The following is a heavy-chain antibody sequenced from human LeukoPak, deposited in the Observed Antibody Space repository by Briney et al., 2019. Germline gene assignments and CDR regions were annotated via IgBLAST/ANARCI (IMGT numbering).Heavy chain of an antibody. CDR2: ISGSGGST. Sequence: GSLRLSCAASGFTFSSYAMSWVRQAPGKGLEWVSAISGSGGSTYYADSVKGRFTISRDNSKNTLYLQMNSLRAEDTAIYYCTRDQNFYGSGRGFDPWGQGTLVTVSS. CDR1: GFTFSSYA. V-gene: IGHV3-23*01. J-gene: IGHJ5*02. CDR3: TRDQNFYGSGRGFDP. D-gene: IGHD3-10*01.